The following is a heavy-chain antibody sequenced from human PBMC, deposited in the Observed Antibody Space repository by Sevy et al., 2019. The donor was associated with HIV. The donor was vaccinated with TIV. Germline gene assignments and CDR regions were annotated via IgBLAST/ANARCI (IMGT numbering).Heavy chain of an antibody. D-gene: IGHD3-10*01. V-gene: IGHV3-7*03. J-gene: IGHJ4*02. CDR1: GFTFSSYW. CDR2: IKQDGSEK. CDR3: ARVPKGFGELSHSDY. Sequence: GGSLRLSCTASGFTFSSYWMSWVRQAPGKGLEWVANIKQDGSEKYYVDSVKGRFTISRDNAKNSLYLQMNSLRAEDTAVYYCARVPKGFGELSHSDYWGQGTLVTVSS.